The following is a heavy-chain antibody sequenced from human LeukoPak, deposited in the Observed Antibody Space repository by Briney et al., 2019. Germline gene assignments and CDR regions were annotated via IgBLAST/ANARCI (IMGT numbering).Heavy chain of an antibody. D-gene: IGHD3-16*01. CDR3: ARDGRTEIMITFGGVMEGYYFDY. Sequence: GGSLRLSCAASGFTFSSYSMNWVRQAPGKGLEWVSSISSSSCIYYADSAKGRFTISRDNAKNSLCLQMNSLRAEDTAVYYCARDGRTEIMITFGGVMEGYYFDYWGQGTLVTVSS. J-gene: IGHJ4*02. V-gene: IGHV3-21*01. CDR1: GFTFSSYS. CDR2: ISSSSCI.